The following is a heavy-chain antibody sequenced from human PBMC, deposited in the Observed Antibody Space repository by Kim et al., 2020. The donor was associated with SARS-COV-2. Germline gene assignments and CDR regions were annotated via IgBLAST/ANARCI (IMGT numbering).Heavy chain of an antibody. Sequence: SETLSLTCTVSGGSISSYYWSWIRQPPGKGLEWIGYIYYSGSTNYNPSLKSRVTISVDTSKNQFSLKLSSVTAADTAVYYCARDSKAVIKWFGELDYYYGMDVWGQGTTVTVSS. CDR1: GGSISSYY. V-gene: IGHV4-59*13. J-gene: IGHJ6*02. D-gene: IGHD3-10*01. CDR3: ARDSKAVIKWFGELDYYYGMDV. CDR2: IYYSGST.